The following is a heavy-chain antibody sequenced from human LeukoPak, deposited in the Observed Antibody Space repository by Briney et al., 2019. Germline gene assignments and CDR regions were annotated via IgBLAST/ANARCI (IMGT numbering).Heavy chain of an antibody. CDR3: ATPVGGVWSFDY. Sequence: PGGSLRLSCAASGFTFSNYWMTWVRRAPGKGLEWEANIKQDESEKYYVDSVKGRFTVSRDNSKNSVYLQMNSLRAEDTAMYYCATPVGGVWSFDYWGQGTLVTVSS. V-gene: IGHV3-7*01. CDR2: IKQDESEK. J-gene: IGHJ4*02. D-gene: IGHD2-15*01. CDR1: GFTFSNYW.